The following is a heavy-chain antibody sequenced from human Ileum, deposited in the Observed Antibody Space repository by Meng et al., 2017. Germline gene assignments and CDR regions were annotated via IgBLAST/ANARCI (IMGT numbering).Heavy chain of an antibody. J-gene: IGHJ4*02. CDR2: IYYGGST. Sequence: QLRLQESGPGLVKPSETLSLTCSVSSGSFTNNNYYWVWIRRPPGKGLEWIGSIYYGGSTYYNPSLKSRVTISVDTSTNQFSLKLISVTAADTAVYYCARRAHYGDPPRWGQGTLGHRLL. CDR3: ARRAHYGDPPR. D-gene: IGHD4-17*01. CDR1: SGSFTNNNYY. V-gene: IGHV4-39*01.